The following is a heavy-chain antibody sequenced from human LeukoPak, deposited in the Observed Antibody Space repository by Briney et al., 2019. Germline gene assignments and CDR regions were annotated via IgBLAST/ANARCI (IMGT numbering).Heavy chain of an antibody. CDR1: GFTFNNYA. V-gene: IGHV3-23*01. CDR3: AKEEGYYYDSGGYYVEYFQH. D-gene: IGHD3-22*01. J-gene: IGHJ1*01. CDR2: ISGSGGTT. Sequence: GGSLRLSCAASGFTFNNYAMSWVRQAPGKGLEWVSAISGSGGTTYYADSVKGRFTFSRDNSKNTLYLQMNSLRTEDTAVYYCAKEEGYYYDSGGYYVEYFQHWGQGTLVTVSS.